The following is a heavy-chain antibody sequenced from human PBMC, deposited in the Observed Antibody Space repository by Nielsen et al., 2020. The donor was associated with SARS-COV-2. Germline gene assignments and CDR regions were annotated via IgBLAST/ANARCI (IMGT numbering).Heavy chain of an antibody. V-gene: IGHV4-39*01. CDR1: GGSISSSSYY. J-gene: IGHJ4*02. CDR3: ARHAGGRRYFDY. CDR2: IYYSGST. D-gene: IGHD2-15*01. Sequence: GSLRLSCTVSGGSISSSSYYWGWIRQPPGKGLEWIGSIYYSGSTYYNPSPKSRVTISVDTSKNQFSLKLSSVTAADTAVYYCARHAGGRRYFDYWGQGTLVTVSS.